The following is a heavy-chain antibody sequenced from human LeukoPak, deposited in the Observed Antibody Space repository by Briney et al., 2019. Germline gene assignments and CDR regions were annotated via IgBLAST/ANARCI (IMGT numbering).Heavy chain of an antibody. D-gene: IGHD5-12*01. CDR3: ARGGLYSGYENEGY. CDR1: GGSISSHY. V-gene: IGHV4-59*11. Sequence: SETLSLTCTVSGGSISSHYWSWIRQPPGKGLEWIGYIYYSGSTNYNPSLKSRVTISVDTSKNQFSLKLSSVTAADTAVYYCARGGLYSGYENEGYWGQGTLVTVSS. CDR2: IYYSGST. J-gene: IGHJ4*02.